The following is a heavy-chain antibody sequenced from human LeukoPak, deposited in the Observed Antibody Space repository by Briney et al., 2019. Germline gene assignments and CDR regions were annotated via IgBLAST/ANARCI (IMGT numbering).Heavy chain of an antibody. CDR3: ATWHIVVVIAESDAFDI. CDR2: FDPEDGET. V-gene: IGHV1-24*01. CDR1: GYTLTELS. D-gene: IGHD2-21*01. J-gene: IGHJ3*02. Sequence: ASVKVSCKVSGYTLTELSMHWVRQAPGKGLEWMGGFDPEDGETIYAQKSQGRVTMTEDTSTDTAYMELSSLRSEDTAVYYCATWHIVVVIAESDAFDIWGQGTMVTVSS.